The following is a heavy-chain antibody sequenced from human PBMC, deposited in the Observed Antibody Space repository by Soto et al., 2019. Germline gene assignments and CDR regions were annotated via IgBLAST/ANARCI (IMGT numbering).Heavy chain of an antibody. CDR1: GASISINY. D-gene: IGHD4-17*01. Sequence: ASETLSLTCTVSGASISINYWSWIRQPPGKGLEWIGYIYYSGNTNYNPSLKSRVTISLDTSKNQFSLKLSSVTAADTAVYYCATEPYDFGDYAREFDYWGQGTLVTVSS. J-gene: IGHJ4*02. CDR3: ATEPYDFGDYAREFDY. CDR2: IYYSGNT. V-gene: IGHV4-59*12.